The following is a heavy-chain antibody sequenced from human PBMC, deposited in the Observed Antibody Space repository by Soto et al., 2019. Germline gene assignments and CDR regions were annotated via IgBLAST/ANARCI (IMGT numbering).Heavy chain of an antibody. CDR2: IYYSGST. Sequence: SVTLSLTCSVYRVSIRTYHWSWMRRPQGKGLEWIGPIYYSGSTNSNPSLKGRVTISEDTSKNQLSLKLRSVTAADTAVYFCARDAGGRGNGAFDIWGQGTMV. CDR1: RVSIRTYH. CDR3: ARDAGGRGNGAFDI. J-gene: IGHJ3*02. D-gene: IGHD3-16*01. V-gene: IGHV4-59*01.